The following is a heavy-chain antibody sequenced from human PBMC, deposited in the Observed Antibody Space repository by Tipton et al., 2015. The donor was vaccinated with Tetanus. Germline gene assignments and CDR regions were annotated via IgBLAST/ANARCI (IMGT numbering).Heavy chain of an antibody. V-gene: IGHV4-61*01. D-gene: IGHD1-26*01. CDR1: GGSVSSGSYY. CDR3: AREPRGGVGATTRGDAFDI. J-gene: IGHJ3*02. Sequence: TLSLTCTVSGGSVSSGSYYWSWIRQPPGKGLEWIGYIYYSGSTSYNPSLKSRVTISVDTSKNQFPLKLSSVTAADTAVYYCAREPRGGVGATTRGDAFDIWGQGTMVTVSS. CDR2: IYYSGST.